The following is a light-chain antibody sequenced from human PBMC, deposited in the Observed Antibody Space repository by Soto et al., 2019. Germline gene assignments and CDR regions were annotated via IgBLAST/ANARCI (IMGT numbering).Light chain of an antibody. J-gene: IGKJ4*01. Sequence: DIQMTQSPSSLSASVGDRVTITCRASQSISNYLNWYQQKPGKAPKLMIHTTSSLQSGVPSRFSDSETGTDFTLTNSSLQPEDFATYYCQQSYSTPQTFGGGTKVEI. CDR2: TTS. V-gene: IGKV1-39*01. CDR1: QSISNY. CDR3: QQSYSTPQT.